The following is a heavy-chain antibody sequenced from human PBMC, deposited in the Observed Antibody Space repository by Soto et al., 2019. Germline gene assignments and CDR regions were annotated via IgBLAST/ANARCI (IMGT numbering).Heavy chain of an antibody. CDR2: INQDGSEK. J-gene: IGHJ6*02. Sequence: EVQLVESGGGLVQPGGSLRLSCVASGFSFRSYWMTWVRQAPGKGLEWVANINQDGSEKYYVDSVKGRFTFSRDNAKNSVYLQMNSLRVEDTAVYYCARAHPRNTYYAIDVWGQGTTVIVSS. CDR1: GFSFRSYW. CDR3: ARAHPRNTYYAIDV. V-gene: IGHV3-7*01.